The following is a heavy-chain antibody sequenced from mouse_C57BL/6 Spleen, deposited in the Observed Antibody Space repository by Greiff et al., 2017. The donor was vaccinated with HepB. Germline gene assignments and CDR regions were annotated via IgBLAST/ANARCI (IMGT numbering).Heavy chain of an antibody. Sequence: EVQLVESGGGLVKPGGSLKLSCAASGFTFSSYAMSWVRQTPEKRLEWVATISDGGSYTYYPDNVKGRFTISRDNAKNHLYLQMSHLKSEDTAMYYCARGDCYYHFDYWGQGTTLTVSS. CDR2: ISDGGSYT. V-gene: IGHV5-4*01. CDR1: GFTFSSYA. J-gene: IGHJ2*01. CDR3: ARGDCYYHFDY. D-gene: IGHD2-3*01.